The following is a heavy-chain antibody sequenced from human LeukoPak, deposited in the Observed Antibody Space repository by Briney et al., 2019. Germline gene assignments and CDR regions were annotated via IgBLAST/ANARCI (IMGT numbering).Heavy chain of an antibody. Sequence: PSETLSLTCVVYGGSFSGYYWSCIRQTSGKGLEWVGHIRSKTNNYATGYAASVKGRFTISRDDSKNTAYLQMNSLKTEDAAVYYCLSLWSGSYTPVWGQGTLVTVSS. V-gene: IGHV3-73*01. J-gene: IGHJ4*02. D-gene: IGHD3-3*01. CDR2: IRSKTNNYAT. CDR1: GGSFSGYY. CDR3: LSLWSGSYTPV.